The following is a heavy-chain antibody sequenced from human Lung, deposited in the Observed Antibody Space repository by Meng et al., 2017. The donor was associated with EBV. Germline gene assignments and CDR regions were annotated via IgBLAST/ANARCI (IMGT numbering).Heavy chain of an antibody. CDR1: GYSLRSYA. J-gene: IGHJ4*02. D-gene: IGHD4-23*01. Sequence: QVQRLPSGSELKKAGASVKVSCKASGYSLRSYAVNWLRQAPGRGLEWMGVINPSGGSTNYAQKFQGRLTMTRDTSTSTVYMELSSLRSEDTAVYYCARGDGGNGSDYWGQGTLVTVSS. V-gene: IGHV1-46*01. CDR2: INPSGGST. CDR3: ARGDGGNGSDY.